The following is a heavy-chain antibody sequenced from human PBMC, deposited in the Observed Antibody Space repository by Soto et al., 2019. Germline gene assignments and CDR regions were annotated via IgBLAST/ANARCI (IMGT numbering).Heavy chain of an antibody. CDR3: ARMASFGTLNWFDP. D-gene: IGHD3-16*01. CDR2: MNPGSGKT. Sequence: QVQLVQSGAEVKEPGASVRVSCKASGYTFINYDISWVRQATGQGLEWMGWMNPGSGKTGYSNKFQGRVTMTRDASTSAAHLELSSLTSADRAVYYCARMASFGTLNWFDPWGQGTLVTVSS. CDR1: GYTFINYD. V-gene: IGHV1-8*02. J-gene: IGHJ5*02.